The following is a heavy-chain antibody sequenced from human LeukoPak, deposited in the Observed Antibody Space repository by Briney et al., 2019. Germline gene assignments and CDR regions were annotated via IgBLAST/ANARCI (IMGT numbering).Heavy chain of an antibody. D-gene: IGHD2-2*01. V-gene: IGHV5-51*01. CDR3: AGHDGGYCSSTSCHEAVYYYYYMDV. Sequence: GESLKISCKGSGYSFTSYWIGWVRQMPGEGLEWMGIIYPGDSDTRYSPSFQGQVTISADKSISTAYLQWSSLKASDTAMYYCAGHDGGYCSSTSCHEAVYYYYYMDVWGKGTTVTVSS. CDR1: GYSFTSYW. J-gene: IGHJ6*03. CDR2: IYPGDSDT.